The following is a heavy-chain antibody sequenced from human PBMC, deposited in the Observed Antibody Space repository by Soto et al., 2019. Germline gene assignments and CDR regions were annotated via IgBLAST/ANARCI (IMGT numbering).Heavy chain of an antibody. D-gene: IGHD2-2*01. CDR2: ISSSSSYI. CDR1: GFTFSSYS. CDR3: ARPRLYCSSTSCPISYYYYYMDV. V-gene: IGHV3-21*01. J-gene: IGHJ6*03. Sequence: EVQLVESGGGLVKPGGSLRLSCAASGFTFSSYSMNWVRQAPGKGLEWVSSISSSSSYIYYADSVKGRFTISRDNAKNSLYLQMNSLRADDTAVYYCARPRLYCSSTSCPISYYYYYMDVWGKGTTVTVSS.